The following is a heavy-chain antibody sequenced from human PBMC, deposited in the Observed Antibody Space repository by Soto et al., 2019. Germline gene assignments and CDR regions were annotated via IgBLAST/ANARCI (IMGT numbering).Heavy chain of an antibody. CDR1: GDSISSGSYS. J-gene: IGHJ5*02. CDR2: IYHRGTT. D-gene: IGHD2-2*01. Sequence: SLSLTCAVSGDSISSGSYSWSWLRRPPGRGLEWIGNIYHRGTTSYNPSLKSRVIISVDRPKNQFSLSLNSVTAAETAVYYCARGKPSDLVVLSAASWRFDTWGQGTLVTVSS. CDR3: ARGKPSDLVVLSAASWRFDT. V-gene: IGHV4-30-2*01.